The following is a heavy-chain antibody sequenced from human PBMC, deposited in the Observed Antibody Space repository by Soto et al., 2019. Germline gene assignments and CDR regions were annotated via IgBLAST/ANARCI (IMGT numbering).Heavy chain of an antibody. Sequence: QVQLVQSGAEVKKPGASVKVSCKTSGYTFTSYYIHWVRQAPGQGLEWMGIINPAGGTTNYAQKFQGRVTMTRDTSTSTLYMEHSSLGSEDTAIYYCARGHYGSGSSGAFDIWGQGTMVTVS. V-gene: IGHV1-46*01. J-gene: IGHJ3*02. CDR1: GYTFTSYY. D-gene: IGHD3-10*01. CDR2: INPAGGTT. CDR3: ARGHYGSGSSGAFDI.